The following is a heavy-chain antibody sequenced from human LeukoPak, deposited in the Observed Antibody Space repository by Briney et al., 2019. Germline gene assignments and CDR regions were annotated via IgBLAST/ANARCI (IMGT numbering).Heavy chain of an antibody. V-gene: IGHV4-38-2*02. J-gene: IGHJ3*02. D-gene: IGHD3-10*01. CDR3: ARSRLWFGGQSHAAAFDI. CDR2: IYHSGST. CDR1: GYSIRSGYY. Sequence: SETLSLTCTVSGYSIRSGYYWGWIRQPPGKGLEWIGSIYHSGSTYYNPSLKSRVTISVDRSKNQFSLKLSSVTAADTAVYYCARSRLWFGGQSHAAAFDIWGQGTMVTVSS.